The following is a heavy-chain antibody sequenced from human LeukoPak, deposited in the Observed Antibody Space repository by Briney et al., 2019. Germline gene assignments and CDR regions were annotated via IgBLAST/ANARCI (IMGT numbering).Heavy chain of an antibody. CDR3: ARRVIVVVSPHDAFDI. D-gene: IGHD3-22*01. V-gene: IGHV3-48*03. CDR2: ISSSGSTI. Sequence: GGSLRLSCAASGFTFSSYEMNWVRQAPGKGLEWVSYISSSGSTIYYADSVKGRFTISRDNAKNSLYLQMNSLRAEDTAVYYCARRVIVVVSPHDAFDIRGQGTMVTVSS. J-gene: IGHJ3*02. CDR1: GFTFSSYE.